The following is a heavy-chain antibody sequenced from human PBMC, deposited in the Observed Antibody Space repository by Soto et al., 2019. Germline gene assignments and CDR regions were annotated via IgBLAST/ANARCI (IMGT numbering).Heavy chain of an antibody. CDR1: GFAFSGYA. CDR3: ARDKVTRYVDY. V-gene: IGHV3-33*01. Sequence: GGSLRLSCAASGFAFSGYAMHWVRQAPGKGLEWVAIIWYDGSTKYYAESVKGRFTISRDNSKNTLDLQMNSLRGEDTAVYYCARDKVTRYVDYWGLGTPVTVSS. D-gene: IGHD2-2*01. CDR2: IWYDGSTK. J-gene: IGHJ4*02.